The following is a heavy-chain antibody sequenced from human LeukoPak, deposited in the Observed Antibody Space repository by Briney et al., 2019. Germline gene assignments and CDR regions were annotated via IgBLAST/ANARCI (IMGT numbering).Heavy chain of an antibody. CDR3: ARGSVGGGNYYNYYMGV. CDR1: GGSIRSGRYY. J-gene: IGHJ6*03. V-gene: IGHV4-61*09. D-gene: IGHD5/OR15-5a*01. Sequence: SETLSLTCTVSGGSIRSGRYYWSWIRQPAGKGLEWIGHFYTSGSTNYNPSLKSRVTISGDTSKNQFSLKLNSVTAADTAVYYCARGSVGGGNYYNYYMGVWGKGTTVTVSS. CDR2: FYTSGST.